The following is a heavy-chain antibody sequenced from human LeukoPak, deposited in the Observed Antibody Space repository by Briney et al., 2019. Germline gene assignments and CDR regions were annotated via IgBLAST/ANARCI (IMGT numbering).Heavy chain of an antibody. D-gene: IGHD6-19*01. J-gene: IGHJ3*02. CDR2: INHSGST. V-gene: IGHV4-34*01. CDR3: ARKEQWLPHDAFDI. CDR1: GGSFSGYY. Sequence: SETLSFTCAGYGGSFSGYYWSWLPQPPGKGLEWIGEINHSGSTNYNPSLKSRVTISVDTSKSQFYMKLSSVTAADTAVYYCARKEQWLPHDAFDIWGQGTMVTVSS.